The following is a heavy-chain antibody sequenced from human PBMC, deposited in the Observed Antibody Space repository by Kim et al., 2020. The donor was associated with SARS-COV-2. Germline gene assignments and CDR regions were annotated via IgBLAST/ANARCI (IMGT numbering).Heavy chain of an antibody. Sequence: PSSKSRGTISINTSKNRFSLKLSSVTGADTTVYYCARGWWERRNNWFDPWGQGTLVTVSS. V-gene: IGHV4-34*01. CDR3: ARGWWERRNNWFDP. D-gene: IGHD1-26*01. J-gene: IGHJ5*02.